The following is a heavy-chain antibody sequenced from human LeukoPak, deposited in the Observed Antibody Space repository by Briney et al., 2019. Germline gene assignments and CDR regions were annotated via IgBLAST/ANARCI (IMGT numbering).Heavy chain of an antibody. CDR2: IRSKAYGGTT. Sequence: GGALRLSCTASGFTFGDYAMSWVRQAPGKGLEGVGFIRSKAYGGTTEYAASVKGRFSISRDDSKSIAYLQMNSLKGEDTAVYYCTRSATVTDFDYWGQGTLVTVSS. CDR3: TRSATVTDFDY. D-gene: IGHD4-17*01. CDR1: GFTFGDYA. J-gene: IGHJ4*02. V-gene: IGHV3-49*04.